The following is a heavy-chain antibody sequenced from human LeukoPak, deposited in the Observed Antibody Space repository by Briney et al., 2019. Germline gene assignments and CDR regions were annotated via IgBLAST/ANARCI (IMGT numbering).Heavy chain of an antibody. V-gene: IGHV1-3*01. CDR1: GYTFTSYA. D-gene: IGHD3-10*01. J-gene: IGHJ4*02. CDR3: ARDSIPLGSAEY. Sequence: ASVKVSCKASGYTFTSYAMHWVRQAPGQRLEWMGWINAGNGNTKYSQKFQGRVTITRDTSASTAYMELSSLRSEDTAVYYCARDSIPLGSAEYWGQGTLVTVSS. CDR2: INAGNGNT.